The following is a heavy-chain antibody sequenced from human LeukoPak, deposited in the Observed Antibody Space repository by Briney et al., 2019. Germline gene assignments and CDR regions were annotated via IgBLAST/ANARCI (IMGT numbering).Heavy chain of an antibody. CDR3: ARGIRNDYGDPNAYLDY. V-gene: IGHV3-13*01. CDR1: GFAFSSYD. Sequence: GGSLRLSCAASGFAFSSYDTHWVRQATGKGLEWVSAIGTAGDTYYPGSVKGRFTISRENAKNSLYLQMNSLRAGDTAVYYCARGIRNDYGDPNAYLDYWGQGTLVTVSS. J-gene: IGHJ4*02. CDR2: IGTAGDT. D-gene: IGHD4-17*01.